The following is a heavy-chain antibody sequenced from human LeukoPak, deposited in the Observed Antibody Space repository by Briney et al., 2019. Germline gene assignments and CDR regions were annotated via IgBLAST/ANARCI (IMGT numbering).Heavy chain of an antibody. V-gene: IGHV4-30-4*01. Sequence: SQTLSLTCTVSVGSISSGDYYWRWIRQPPGKGREWIGYVYYSGSTYYTPSLKSRVTISVDTYKNQFPLKLSSVTAADTAVYYCARLDDSSGYSLDYWGQGTLVTVSS. CDR3: ARLDDSSGYSLDY. J-gene: IGHJ4*02. D-gene: IGHD3-22*01. CDR2: VYYSGST. CDR1: VGSISSGDYY.